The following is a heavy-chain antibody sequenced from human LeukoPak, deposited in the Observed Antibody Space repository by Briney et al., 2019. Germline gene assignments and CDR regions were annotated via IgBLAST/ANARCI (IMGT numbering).Heavy chain of an antibody. CDR1: GASVGDYY. V-gene: IGHV4-4*07. Sequence: SETLSLTCTVSGASVGDYYWSWIRQAAGKGLEWLGRIYTSGNTIYNPSLQSRVTISVDVSKNQFSLRLISMTAADTGIYYCAVNNRDFWGQGTLVTVSS. CDR3: AVNNRDF. CDR2: IYTSGNT. D-gene: IGHD1/OR15-1a*01. J-gene: IGHJ4*02.